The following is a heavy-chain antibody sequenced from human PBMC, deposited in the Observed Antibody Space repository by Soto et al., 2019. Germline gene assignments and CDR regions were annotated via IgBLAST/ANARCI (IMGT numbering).Heavy chain of an antibody. Sequence: EVQLVESGGGLVQPGGSLRVSCAASGFTLRSHRIHWVRQVPGKGLEWVSRIDTDGGGTSYADSVKGRFTISTDNAKSTVNLQNNGLRGVETAVYYCATVFDGWGQGNLVTVSS. CDR2: IDTDGGGT. J-gene: IGHJ1*01. V-gene: IGHV3-74*01. D-gene: IGHD3-9*01. CDR1: GFTLRSHR. CDR3: ATVFDG.